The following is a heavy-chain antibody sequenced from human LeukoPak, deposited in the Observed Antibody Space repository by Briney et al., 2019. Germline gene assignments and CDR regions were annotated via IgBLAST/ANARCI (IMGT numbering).Heavy chain of an antibody. CDR2: INPNSGGT. V-gene: IGHV1-2*02. CDR3: ARVDWNYNDLDY. Sequence: ASVKVSCKASGYTFTGYYMHWVRQAPGQGVEWMGWINPNSGGTNYAQKFQGRVTMTGDTSISTAYMELSRLTSDDTATYYCARVDWNYNDLDYWGQGTLVTVSS. J-gene: IGHJ4*02. CDR1: GYTFTGYY. D-gene: IGHD1-7*01.